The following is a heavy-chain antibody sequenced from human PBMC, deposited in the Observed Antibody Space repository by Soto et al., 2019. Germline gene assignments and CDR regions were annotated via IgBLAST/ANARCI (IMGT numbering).Heavy chain of an antibody. D-gene: IGHD6-19*01. CDR2: INANSGDT. CDR3: ARGGALDGTSPPFNH. J-gene: IGHJ4*02. CDR1: GYTFSGHY. V-gene: IGHV1-2*02. Sequence: QVQLVQSGAEGKKPGASVRVSCKASGYTFSGHYMHWIRQAPGQGPEWLGWINANSGDTDRAPKFQDRLTMTRDTSISTAYMELSRLRSDDTAVYYCARGGALDGTSPPFNHWGQGTLVTVSS.